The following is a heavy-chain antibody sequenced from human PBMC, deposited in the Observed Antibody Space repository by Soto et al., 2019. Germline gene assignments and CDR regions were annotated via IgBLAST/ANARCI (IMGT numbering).Heavy chain of an antibody. Sequence: PGESLKISCKGSGYSFTSYWIGWVRQMPGKGLEWMGIIYPGDSDTRYSPSFQGQVTISADKSISTAYLQWSSLKASDTAMYYCAGNSIEVAGTNYYYGKDVWGQGTTVTVSS. CDR2: IYPGDSDT. CDR3: AGNSIEVAGTNYYYGKDV. V-gene: IGHV5-51*01. D-gene: IGHD6-19*01. J-gene: IGHJ6*02. CDR1: GYSFTSYW.